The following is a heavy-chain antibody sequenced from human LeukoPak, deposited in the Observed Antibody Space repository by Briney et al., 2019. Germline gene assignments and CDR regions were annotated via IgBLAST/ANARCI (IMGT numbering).Heavy chain of an antibody. CDR3: ARDHPGESDILTGYTN. D-gene: IGHD3-9*01. J-gene: IGHJ4*02. CDR1: GYTFTSYY. Sequence: ASVKVSCKASGYTFTSYYMHWVRQAPGQGLEWMGIINPSGGSTSYAQKFQGRVAMTRDMSTSTVYMELSSLRSEDTAVYYCARDHPGESDILTGYTNWGQGTLVTVSS. V-gene: IGHV1-46*01. CDR2: INPSGGST.